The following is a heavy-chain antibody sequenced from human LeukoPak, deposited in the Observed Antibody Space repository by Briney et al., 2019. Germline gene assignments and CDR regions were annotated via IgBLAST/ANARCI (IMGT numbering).Heavy chain of an antibody. CDR1: GGSLSGYY. Sequence: PSETLSLTCGVYGGSLSGYYWSWIRQPPGKGLEWIGEINHSGSTNYNPSLKSRVTISVDTSKNQFSLKLSSVTAADTAVYYCARTYYGSGSYSSNYYYYGMDVWGKGTTVTVSS. J-gene: IGHJ6*04. CDR2: INHSGST. D-gene: IGHD3-10*01. V-gene: IGHV4-34*01. CDR3: ARTYYGSGSYSSNYYYYGMDV.